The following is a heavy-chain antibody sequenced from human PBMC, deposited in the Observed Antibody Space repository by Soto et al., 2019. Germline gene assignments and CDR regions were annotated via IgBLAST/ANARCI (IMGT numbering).Heavy chain of an antibody. D-gene: IGHD3-10*01. V-gene: IGHV3-30-3*01. CDR2: ISYDGSTK. Sequence: GGSLRLSCAASGFTFSSYAMHWVRQAPGKGLEWVAVISYDGSTKYYADSVKGRFTISRDNSKNTLYLQINSLRAEDRAVYYCARGGRITMVRGVPRYYGMDVWGQGTTVTVSS. CDR3: ARGGRITMVRGVPRYYGMDV. CDR1: GFTFSSYA. J-gene: IGHJ6*02.